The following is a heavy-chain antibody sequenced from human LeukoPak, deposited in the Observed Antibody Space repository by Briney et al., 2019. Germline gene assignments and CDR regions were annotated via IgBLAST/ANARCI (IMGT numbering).Heavy chain of an antibody. CDR2: INPNSGNT. CDR3: ARGLGSSWYPDY. J-gene: IGHJ4*02. V-gene: IGHV1-8*01. Sequence: ASVKVSCKASGYTFTSYDINWVRQATGQGLEWMGWINPNSGNTGYAQKFQGRVTMTRNTSISTAYMELSSLRSEDTAVYYCARGLGSSWYPDYWGQGTLVTVSS. D-gene: IGHD6-13*01. CDR1: GYTFTSYD.